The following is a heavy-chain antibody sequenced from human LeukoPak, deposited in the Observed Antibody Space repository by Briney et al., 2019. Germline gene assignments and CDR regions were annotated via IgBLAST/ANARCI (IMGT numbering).Heavy chain of an antibody. D-gene: IGHD3-22*01. CDR3: ARSHYYGSSGRHDP. J-gene: IGHJ5*02. CDR2: IYTSGST. Sequence: PSETLSLTCTVSGGSISSGSYYWSWIRQPAGKGLEWIGRIYTSGSTNYNPSLKSRVTISVDTSKNQFSLKLSSVTAADTAVYYCARSHYYGSSGRHDPWGQGTLVTVSS. CDR1: GGSISSGSYY. V-gene: IGHV4-61*02.